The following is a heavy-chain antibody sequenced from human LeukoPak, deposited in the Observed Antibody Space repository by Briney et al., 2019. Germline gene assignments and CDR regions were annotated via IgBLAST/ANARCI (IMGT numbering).Heavy chain of an antibody. CDR2: INPNSGGT. D-gene: IGHD6-13*01. Sequence: GASVKVSCKASGYTFTGYYMHWVRQAPGQGLEWMGWINPNSGGTNYAQKFQGRVTMTRDTSISTAYMELSRLRSDDTAVYYCARRIAAGNNWFDPWGQGTLVTVSS. J-gene: IGHJ5*02. V-gene: IGHV1-2*02. CDR3: ARRIAAGNNWFDP. CDR1: GYTFTGYY.